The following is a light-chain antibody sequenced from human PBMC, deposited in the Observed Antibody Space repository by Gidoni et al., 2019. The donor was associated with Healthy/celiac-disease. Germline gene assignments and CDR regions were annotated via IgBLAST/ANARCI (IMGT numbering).Light chain of an antibody. V-gene: IGLV2-14*03. Sequence: QSALTQPASVSGSHGQSITISCTGTSSDVGGYNYVSWYQQHPGKAPKLMIYDVSNRPSGVSNRFSGSKSGNTASLTISGLQAEDDAYYYCSSYTSSSTLVFGTGTKVTVL. CDR2: DVS. CDR1: SSDVGGYNY. J-gene: IGLJ1*01. CDR3: SSYTSSSTLV.